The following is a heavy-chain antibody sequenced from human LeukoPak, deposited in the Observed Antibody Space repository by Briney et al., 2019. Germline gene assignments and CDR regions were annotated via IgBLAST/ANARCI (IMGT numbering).Heavy chain of an antibody. V-gene: IGHV1-69*01. CDR3: ARVQWDYCSGGSCYGGVFDY. J-gene: IGHJ4*02. CDR1: GGTFSSYA. D-gene: IGHD2-15*01. Sequence: SSVKVSCKASGGTFSSYAISWVRQATGQGLEWMGGIIPIFGTANYAQKFQGRVTITADESTSTAYMELSSLRSEDTAVYYCARVQWDYCSGGSCYGGVFDYWGQGTLVTVSS. CDR2: IIPIFGTA.